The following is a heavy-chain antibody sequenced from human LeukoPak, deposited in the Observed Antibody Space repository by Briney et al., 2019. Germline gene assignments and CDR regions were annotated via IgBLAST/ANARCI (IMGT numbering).Heavy chain of an antibody. CDR3: ARGGIVVVPAAIGYYYYGMDV. CDR2: IWYDGSNK. V-gene: IGHV3-33*01. D-gene: IGHD2-2*01. J-gene: IGHJ6*02. CDR1: GFTFSSYG. Sequence: GGSLRLSCAASGFTFSSYGMHWVRQAPGKGLEWVAVIWYDGSNKYYADSVKGRFTISRDNSKNTLYLQMNSLRAEDTAVYYCARGGIVVVPAAIGYYYYGMDVWGQGTTVTVSS.